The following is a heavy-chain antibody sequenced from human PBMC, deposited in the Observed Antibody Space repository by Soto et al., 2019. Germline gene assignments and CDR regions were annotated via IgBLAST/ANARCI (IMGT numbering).Heavy chain of an antibody. V-gene: IGHV1-3*01. CDR2: INAGNGDT. J-gene: IGHJ4*02. CDR3: TREPATYSSGYDY. CDR1: GYTFSSYA. D-gene: IGHD6-19*01. Sequence: ASVKVSCKASGYTFSSYAIHWVRQAPGQRLEWMGWINAGNGDTRYSQKLQGRITITRDTSATTAYVELNSLTSEDTALYYCTREPATYSSGYDYWGQGTPVTVS.